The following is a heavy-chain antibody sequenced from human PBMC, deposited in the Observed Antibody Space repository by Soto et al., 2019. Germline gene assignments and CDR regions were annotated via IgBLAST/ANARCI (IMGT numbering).Heavy chain of an antibody. CDR3: ARSPNYYYYGFDV. J-gene: IGHJ6*02. CDR2: IYYSGST. V-gene: IGHV4-61*08. D-gene: IGHD3-10*01. CDR1: GGSVSSGDYF. Sequence: SETLSLTCTVSGGSVSSGDYFWSWLRQSPGKRLEWIAYIYYSGSTNYNPSLKSRATISVDTSKSQVSLTLTSMTAADAALYYCARSPNYYYYGFDVWGQGTAVTVSS.